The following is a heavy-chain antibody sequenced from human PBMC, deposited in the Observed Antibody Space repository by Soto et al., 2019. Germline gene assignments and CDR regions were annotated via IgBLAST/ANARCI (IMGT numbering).Heavy chain of an antibody. CDR1: GFTFSSYE. CDR2: ISSSGSTI. D-gene: IGHD6-13*01. V-gene: IGHV3-48*03. CDR3: ARGSSWYEGPTGYYGMDV. Sequence: PGGSLRLSCAASGFTFSSYEMNWVRQAPGKGLEWVSYISSSGSTIYYADSVKGRFTISRDNAKNSLYLQMNSLRAEDTAAYYCARGSSWYEGPTGYYGMDVWGQGTTVTVS. J-gene: IGHJ6*02.